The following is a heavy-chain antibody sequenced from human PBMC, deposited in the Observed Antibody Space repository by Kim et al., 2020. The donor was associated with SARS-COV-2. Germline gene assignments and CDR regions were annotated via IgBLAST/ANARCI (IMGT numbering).Heavy chain of an antibody. CDR2: IYYSGST. Sequence: SETLSLTCTVSGGSISSSSYYWGWIRQPPGKGLEWIGSIYYSGSTYYNPSLKSRVTISVDTSKNQFSLKLSSVTAADTAVYYCARLPLKMVHYYYYYGMDGWGQGTTVTVSS. J-gene: IGHJ6*02. CDR1: GGSISSSSYY. D-gene: IGHD3-10*01. V-gene: IGHV4-39*01. CDR3: ARLPLKMVHYYYYYGMDG.